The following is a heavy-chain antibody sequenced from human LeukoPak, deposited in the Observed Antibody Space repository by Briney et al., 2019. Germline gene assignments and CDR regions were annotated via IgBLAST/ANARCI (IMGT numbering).Heavy chain of an antibody. D-gene: IGHD2-2*01. V-gene: IGHV4-4*02. CDR3: ARDWCSSTSCYSFDP. J-gene: IGHJ5*02. Sequence: PSGTLPLTCAVSGGPISSSNWWSWVRQPPGKGLEWIGEIYHSGSTNYNPSLKSRVTISVDKSKNQFSLKLSSVTAADTAVYYCARDWCSSTSCYSFDPWGQGTLVTVS. CDR1: GGPISSSNW. CDR2: IYHSGST.